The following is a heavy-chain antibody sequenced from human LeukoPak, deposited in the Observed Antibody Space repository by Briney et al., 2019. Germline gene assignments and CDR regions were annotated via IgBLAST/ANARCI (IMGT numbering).Heavy chain of an antibody. CDR2: ISDSSSTI. CDR3: ARLQQVWGEGLTAFDY. V-gene: IGHV3-23*01. CDR1: GFTFSSYA. Sequence: GGSLRLSCAVSGFTFSSYAMTWVRQAPGKGLEWVSHISDSSSTIYYADSVKGRFTISRDNGKNTLYLQMNSLRAEDTAVYHCARLQQVWGEGLTAFDYWGQGTLVTVSS. J-gene: IGHJ4*02. D-gene: IGHD3-3*01.